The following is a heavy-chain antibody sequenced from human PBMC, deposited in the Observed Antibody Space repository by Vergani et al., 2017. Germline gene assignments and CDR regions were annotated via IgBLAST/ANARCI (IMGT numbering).Heavy chain of an antibody. CDR3: WGRVVPAAPTDY. J-gene: IGHJ4*02. V-gene: IGHV3-21*01. CDR1: GFTFSSYS. D-gene: IGHD2-2*01. Sequence: EVQLVESGGGLVKPGGSLRLSCAASGFTFSSYSMNWVRQAPGKGLEWVSSISSSSSYIYYADSVKGRFTISRDNAKNSLYLQMNSLRAEDTAVYYCWGRVVPAAPTDYWGQGTLVTVSS. CDR2: ISSSSSYI.